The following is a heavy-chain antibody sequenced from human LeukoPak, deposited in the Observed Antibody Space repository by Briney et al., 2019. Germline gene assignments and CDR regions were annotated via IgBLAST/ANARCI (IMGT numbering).Heavy chain of an antibody. CDR2: INPAGSDK. D-gene: IGHD4/OR15-4a*01. CDR3: ARLTTMVTTFVY. CDR1: GFTIVSYW. V-gene: IGHV3-7*01. Sequence: PGGSLRLSCAASGFTIVSYWMSWVRQAPGKGLEWVASINPAGSDKFYVDSVKGRFTISGDNAENSFYLQMNSLRGEDTAVYYCARLTTMVTTFVYWGQGALVTVSS. J-gene: IGHJ4*02.